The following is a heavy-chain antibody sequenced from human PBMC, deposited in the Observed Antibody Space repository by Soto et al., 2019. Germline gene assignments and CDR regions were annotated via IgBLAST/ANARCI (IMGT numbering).Heavy chain of an antibody. V-gene: IGHV4-4*02. Sequence: SETLSLTCTVSGGSIISKDWWTWVRQSPGKGLEWIGETYHSGSTNYNPSLKSRLTISVDESKKQFSLKLTSVTAADTAVYYFARDKITGLFHYWGQGTLVTVSS. J-gene: IGHJ4*02. D-gene: IGHD1-20*01. CDR1: GGSIISKDW. CDR2: TYHSGST. CDR3: ARDKITGLFHY.